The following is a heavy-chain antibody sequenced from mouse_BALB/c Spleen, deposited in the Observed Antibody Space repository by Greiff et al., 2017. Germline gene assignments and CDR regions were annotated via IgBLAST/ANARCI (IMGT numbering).Heavy chain of an antibody. J-gene: IGHJ3*01. Sequence: EVMLVESGGGLVQPGGSLKLSCAASGFTFSSYTMSWVRQTPEKRLEWVAYISNGGGSTYYPDTVKGRFTISRDNAKNTLYLQMSSLKSEDTAMYYCARQGYGSSYVGWFAYWGQGTLVTVSA. D-gene: IGHD1-1*01. CDR1: GFTFSSYT. CDR2: ISNGGGST. CDR3: ARQGYGSSYVGWFAY. V-gene: IGHV5-12-2*01.